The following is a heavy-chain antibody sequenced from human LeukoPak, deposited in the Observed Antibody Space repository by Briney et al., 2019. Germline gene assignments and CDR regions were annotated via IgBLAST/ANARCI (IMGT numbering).Heavy chain of an antibody. CDR3: ARSGADGYNWGFDY. V-gene: IGHV3-48*03. CDR1: GFTFSSYE. Sequence: PGGSLRLSCAASGFTFSSYEMNWVRQAPGKGLEWVSYISSSGSTIYYADSVKGRFTISRDNAKNSLYLQMNSLRAEDTAVYYCARSGADGYNWGFDYWGQGTLVTVSS. D-gene: IGHD5-24*01. CDR2: ISSSGSTI. J-gene: IGHJ4*02.